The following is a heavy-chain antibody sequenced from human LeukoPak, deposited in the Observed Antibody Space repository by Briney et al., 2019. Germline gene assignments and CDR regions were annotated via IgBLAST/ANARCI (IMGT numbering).Heavy chain of an antibody. Sequence: SGPTLVKPTQTLTLTCTFSGFSLSTSGVGVGWIRQPPGKALEWLALIYWNDDNRYSPSLKSRLTITKDTSKNQVVLTMTNMDPVDTATYYCAHLDILTGYYNPPYAFDIWGQGTMVTVSS. CDR3: AHLDILTGYYNPPYAFDI. J-gene: IGHJ3*02. CDR2: IYWNDDN. CDR1: GFSLSTSGVG. V-gene: IGHV2-5*01. D-gene: IGHD3-9*01.